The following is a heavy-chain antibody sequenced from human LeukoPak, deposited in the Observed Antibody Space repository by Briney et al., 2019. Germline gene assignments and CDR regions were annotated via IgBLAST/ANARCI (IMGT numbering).Heavy chain of an antibody. V-gene: IGHV3-7*04. J-gene: IGHJ5*02. CDR1: GFTFSSYG. CDR2: IKQDGSEK. Sequence: GGSLRLSCAASGFTFSSYGMHWVRQAPGKGLEWVANIKQDGSEKYYVDSVKGRFTISRDNAKNSLYLQMNSLRAEDTAVYYCAKEQWLVWFDPWGQGTLVTVSS. CDR3: AKEQWLVWFDP. D-gene: IGHD6-19*01.